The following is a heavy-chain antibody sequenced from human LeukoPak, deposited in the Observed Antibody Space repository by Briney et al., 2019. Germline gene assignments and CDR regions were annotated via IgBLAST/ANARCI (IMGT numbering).Heavy chain of an antibody. J-gene: IGHJ4*02. CDR1: GFTFSSYA. CDR2: ISGSGGST. CDR3: PKDNGSRYGPTGFDY. D-gene: IGHD5-18*01. Sequence: GGSLRLSCAASGFTFSSYAMSWVRQAPGKGLEWFSAISGSGGSTYYADSVKGRFTISRDNSKNTLYLQMNSLRAEHTALYYCPKDNGSRYGPTGFDYWGQGTLVTVSS. V-gene: IGHV3-23*01.